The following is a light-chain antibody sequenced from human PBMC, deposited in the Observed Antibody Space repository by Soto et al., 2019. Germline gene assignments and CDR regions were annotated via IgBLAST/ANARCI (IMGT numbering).Light chain of an antibody. V-gene: IGKV3-20*01. CDR2: GAS. J-gene: IGKJ3*01. CDR3: HHYGASPIYT. Sequence: EIVLTQSPGTLSLSPGATATLSCRASQSVSRNYLAWFQQKPGQAPSLLIHGASSRAAGTPDRFSGSGSGTDFTLTISRLEPEDFAVYYCHHYGASPIYTFGPGTKVDFK. CDR1: QSVSRNY.